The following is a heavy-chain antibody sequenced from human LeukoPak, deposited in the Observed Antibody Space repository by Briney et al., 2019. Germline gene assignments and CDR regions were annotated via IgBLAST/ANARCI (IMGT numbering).Heavy chain of an antibody. CDR1: GFSLRTNGMC. D-gene: IGHD6-19*01. CDR3: ARVMRDTSDWYLFDH. Sequence: SGPTLVNPTQTLTLTCTFSGFSLRTNGMCVSWIRQPPGKALEWLALIDRDDNKYYGTSVKTRFIISKDTSKNQVVLTLTNMDPADTATYFCARVMRDTSDWYLFDHWGQGTLVTVSS. CDR2: IDRDDNK. J-gene: IGHJ4*02. V-gene: IGHV2-70*01.